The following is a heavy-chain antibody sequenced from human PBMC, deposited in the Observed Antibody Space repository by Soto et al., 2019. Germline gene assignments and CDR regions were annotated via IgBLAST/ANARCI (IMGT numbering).Heavy chain of an antibody. D-gene: IGHD3-9*01. CDR2: FDPEDGET. CDR3: ATDLPRINILPAPFV. V-gene: IGHV1-24*01. J-gene: IGHJ6*02. CDR1: GYTLTELS. Sequence: QVQLVQSGAEVQKPGASVKVSCKVSGYTLTELSMHWVRQAPGKGLEWMGGFDPEDGETIYAQKFQVRVTMTEDTSTDTAYMELRSLRSKDTAVYYYATDLPRINILPAPFVWGQGTTVTVSS.